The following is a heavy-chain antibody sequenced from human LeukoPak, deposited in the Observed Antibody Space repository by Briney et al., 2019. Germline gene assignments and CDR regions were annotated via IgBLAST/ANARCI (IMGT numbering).Heavy chain of an antibody. J-gene: IGHJ3*02. CDR3: ARGPRGYSGYESAFDI. CDR1: GGSISSHY. CDR2: IYHSGST. V-gene: IGHV4-59*11. Sequence: PSETLSLTCTVSGGSISSHYWSWIRQPPGKGLEWIGYIYHSGSTYYNPSLKSRVTISVDRSKNQFSLKLSSVTAADTAVYYCARGPRGYSGYESAFDIWGQGTMVTVSS. D-gene: IGHD5-12*01.